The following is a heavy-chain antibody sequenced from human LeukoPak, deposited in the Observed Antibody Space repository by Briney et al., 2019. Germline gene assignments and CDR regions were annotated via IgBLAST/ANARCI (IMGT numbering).Heavy chain of an antibody. J-gene: IGHJ4*02. CDR3: TTIDYYDSSGYYSVYFDY. Sequence: GGSLRLSCAASGFTFSNAWMSWVRQAPGKGLEWVGRIKSKTDGGTTDYAAPVKGRFTISGDDSKNTLYLQMNSLKTEDTAVYYCTTIDYYDSSGYYSVYFDYWGQGTLVTVSS. CDR2: IKSKTDGGTT. V-gene: IGHV3-15*01. CDR1: GFTFSNAW. D-gene: IGHD3-22*01.